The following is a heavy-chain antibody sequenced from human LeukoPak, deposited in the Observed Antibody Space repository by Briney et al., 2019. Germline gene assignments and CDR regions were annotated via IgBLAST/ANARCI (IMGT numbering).Heavy chain of an antibody. Sequence: SETLSLTCTVSGDSISGYYWSWIWQTPEKGLEWIGCIHSSGSTIYNPSLKSRVTISIDTSKKQFSLRLTSVTAADTAVYFCARGYFDSRHSSNPFDYWGQGALVTVSS. CDR2: IHSSGST. V-gene: IGHV4-4*09. CDR1: GDSISGYY. J-gene: IGHJ4*02. CDR3: ARGYFDSRHSSNPFDY. D-gene: IGHD3-22*01.